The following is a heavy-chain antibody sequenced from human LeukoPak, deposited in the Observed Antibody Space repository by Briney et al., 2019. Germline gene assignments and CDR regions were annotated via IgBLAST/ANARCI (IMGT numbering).Heavy chain of an antibody. CDR2: INPNSGGT. D-gene: IGHD6-19*01. V-gene: IGHV1-2*02. CDR1: GYTFTGYY. CDR3: ARDPTLGIAVAGTHWFDP. Sequence: ASVKVSCKASGYTFTGYYMRWVRQAPGQGLEWMGWINPNSGGTNYAQKFQGRVTMTRDTPISTAYMELSRLRSDDTAVYYCARDPTLGIAVAGTHWFDPWGQGTLVTVSS. J-gene: IGHJ5*02.